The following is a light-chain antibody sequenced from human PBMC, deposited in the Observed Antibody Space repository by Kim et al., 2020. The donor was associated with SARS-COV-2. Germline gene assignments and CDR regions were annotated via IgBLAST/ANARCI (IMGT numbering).Light chain of an antibody. CDR1: QSVSSN. V-gene: IGKV3-15*01. Sequence: VSRGKRAPLSCGASQSVSSNLAWYQQKPGQAPRLLIYGASTRATGIPARVSGSGSWTEFTLTISNLQSEDCAVYYWQQYNNWPPDTFGRGTKLDIK. J-gene: IGKJ2*01. CDR2: GAS. CDR3: QQYNNWPPDT.